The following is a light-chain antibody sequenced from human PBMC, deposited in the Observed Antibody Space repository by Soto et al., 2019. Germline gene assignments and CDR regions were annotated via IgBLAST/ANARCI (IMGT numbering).Light chain of an antibody. CDR3: QQYGTSPRIT. Sequence: EIVLTQSPGTLSLSPGERATLSCRASQSVSSSYLAWYQQKPGQAPRLLIYGASSRATGIPDRFSGSGSGTAFTLTISRLEPEVFAVYYCQQYGTSPRITFGQGTRLEIK. CDR1: QSVSSSY. V-gene: IGKV3-20*01. CDR2: GAS. J-gene: IGKJ5*01.